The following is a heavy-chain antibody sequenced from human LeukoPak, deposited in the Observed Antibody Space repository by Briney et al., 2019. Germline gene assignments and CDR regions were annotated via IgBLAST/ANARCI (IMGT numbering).Heavy chain of an antibody. Sequence: GGSLRLSCAASGFTFDDYAMHWVRQAPGKGMEWVSLISGDGGSTYYADSVKGRFTISRDNSENSLYLQMNSLRTEDTALYYCAKGGPYYDSSGYLGYWGQGTLVTVSS. CDR2: ISGDGGST. CDR1: GFTFDDYA. V-gene: IGHV3-43*02. CDR3: AKGGPYYDSSGYLGY. D-gene: IGHD3-22*01. J-gene: IGHJ4*02.